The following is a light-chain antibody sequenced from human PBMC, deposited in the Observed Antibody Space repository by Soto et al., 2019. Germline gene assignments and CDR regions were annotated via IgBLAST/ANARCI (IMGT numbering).Light chain of an antibody. V-gene: IGLV1-47*02. CDR3: AAWDDNLNAYV. Sequence: QAVVTQPPSASSTPGQTVTISCSGSTSNIGTFYVYWYQHLPGTAPKLLIYIGDQRASGVSDRFSGSKSGTSASLAISGLRFDDEADYYCAAWDDNLNAYVFGSGTKLTVL. CDR1: TSNIGTFY. J-gene: IGLJ1*01. CDR2: IGD.